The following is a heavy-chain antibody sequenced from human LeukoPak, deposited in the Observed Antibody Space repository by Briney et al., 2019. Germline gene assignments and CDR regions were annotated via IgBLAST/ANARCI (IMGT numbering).Heavy chain of an antibody. V-gene: IGHV3-53*01. CDR3: AKAIAAVQQLEGLVAFDI. Sequence: GGSLRLSCAASGFTVSSNYMSWVRQAPGKGLEWVSVIYSGGSTYYADSVKGRFTISRDNSKNTLYLQMNSLRAEDTAVYYCAKAIAAVQQLEGLVAFDIWGQGTLVTVSS. J-gene: IGHJ3*02. D-gene: IGHD6-13*01. CDR2: IYSGGST. CDR1: GFTVSSNY.